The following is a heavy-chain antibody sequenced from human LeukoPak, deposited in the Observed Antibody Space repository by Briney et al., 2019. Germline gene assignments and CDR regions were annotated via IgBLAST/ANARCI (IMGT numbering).Heavy chain of an antibody. V-gene: IGHV1-69*04. J-gene: IGHJ4*02. Sequence: SVKVSCKASGGTFSSYAISWVRQAPGQGLEWMGRIIPILGIANYAQKFQGRVTITADKSTSTAYMELSSLSSEDTAVYYCARDPPNFYDCRGYPVDYWGQGTLVNVFS. D-gene: IGHD3-22*01. CDR2: IIPILGIA. CDR3: ARDPPNFYDCRGYPVDY. CDR1: GGTFSSYA.